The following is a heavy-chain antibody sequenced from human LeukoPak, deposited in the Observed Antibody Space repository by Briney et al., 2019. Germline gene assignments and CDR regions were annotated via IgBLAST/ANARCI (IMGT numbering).Heavy chain of an antibody. CDR3: ARDPSGYSYDIWDYYYGMDV. J-gene: IGHJ6*02. D-gene: IGHD5-18*01. CDR1: GFTFSSYS. V-gene: IGHV3-21*01. CDR2: ISSSSSYI. Sequence: GGSLRLSSAASGFTFSSYSMNWVRQAPGKGLEWVSSISSSSSYIYYADSVKGRFTISRDNAKNSLYLQMNSLRAEDTAVYYCARDPSGYSYDIWDYYYGMDVWGQGTTVTVSS.